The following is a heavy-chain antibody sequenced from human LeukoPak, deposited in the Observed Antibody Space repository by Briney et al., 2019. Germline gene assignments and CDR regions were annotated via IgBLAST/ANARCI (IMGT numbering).Heavy chain of an antibody. D-gene: IGHD4-17*01. J-gene: IGHJ4*02. CDR3: ARDQANFYGDLFDY. CDR1: ADSISSGTSY. V-gene: IGHV4-30-2*01. CDR2: VYETGRT. Sequence: SETLSLTCTVSADSISSGTSYWSWIRQPPGKGLEWIGFVYETGRTHYNPSLKSRVTISVDKSKNQFSLRLSSVTAADTAFYYCARDQANFYGDLFDYWGQGTLVTVSS.